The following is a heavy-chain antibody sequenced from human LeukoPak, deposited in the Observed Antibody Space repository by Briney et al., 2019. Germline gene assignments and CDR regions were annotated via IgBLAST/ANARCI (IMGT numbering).Heavy chain of an antibody. D-gene: IGHD6-13*01. CDR1: GGSISSYY. Sequence: SETLSLTCTVSGGSISSYYWSWIRQPPGKGLEWIGYIYTSGSTNYNLSLKSRVTISVDTSKNQFSLKLSSVTAADTAVYYCARRGVAAGTRGYYYYMDVWGKGTTVTVSS. J-gene: IGHJ6*03. CDR3: ARRGVAAGTRGYYYYMDV. V-gene: IGHV4-4*09. CDR2: IYTSGST.